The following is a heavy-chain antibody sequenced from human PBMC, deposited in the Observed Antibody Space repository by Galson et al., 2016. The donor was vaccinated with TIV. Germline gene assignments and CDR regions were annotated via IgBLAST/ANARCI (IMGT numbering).Heavy chain of an antibody. CDR2: IQYDVSNK. V-gene: IGHV3-30*02. Sequence: SLRLSCAVSGYMFSSYGMHWVRQAPGRGLEWVAFIQYDVSNKYYADSVKGRFTISRDNSMNTLYLQMNSLRAEDTAVYYCAKDSGSYFSYWYFDLWGRGTLVTVSS. J-gene: IGHJ2*01. CDR3: AKDSGSYFSYWYFDL. D-gene: IGHD3-10*01. CDR1: GYMFSSYG.